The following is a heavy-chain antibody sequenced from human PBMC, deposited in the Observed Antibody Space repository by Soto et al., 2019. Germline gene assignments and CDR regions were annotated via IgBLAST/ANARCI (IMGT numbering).Heavy chain of an antibody. D-gene: IGHD3-3*01. Sequence: QITLKESGPTLMKPTQTLTLTCTFSGFSLSTSGVGVGWIRQPPGKALEWLALIYWNDDKRYSPSLKSRLTITKDTSKNQVVLTMTNMDPVDTATYYCAHFSYDFWSGYCFDYWGQGTLVTVSS. CDR1: GFSLSTSGVG. CDR2: IYWNDDK. J-gene: IGHJ4*02. V-gene: IGHV2-5*01. CDR3: AHFSYDFWSGYCFDY.